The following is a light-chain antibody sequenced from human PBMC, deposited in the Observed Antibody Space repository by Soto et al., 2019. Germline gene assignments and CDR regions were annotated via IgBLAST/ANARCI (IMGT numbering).Light chain of an antibody. J-gene: IGKJ5*01. CDR3: QLRSNWPIT. V-gene: IGKV3-11*01. Sequence: IVLTQSPATLSLSTLEIATLSFMASQSVSSYLAWYQQKPGQAPRLLIYGASNRATGIPDRFSGSGSGTDFTLTISILEPEDFALYYSQLRSNWPITFGQGTRLEIK. CDR1: QSVSSY. CDR2: GAS.